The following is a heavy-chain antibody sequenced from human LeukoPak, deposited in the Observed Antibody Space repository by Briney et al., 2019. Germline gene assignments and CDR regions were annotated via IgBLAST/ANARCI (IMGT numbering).Heavy chain of an antibody. J-gene: IGHJ5*02. Sequence: GGSLRLSCEASGFPFSSYWMSWVREAPGKGLEWVANIKQDGSEKYYVDSVKGRFTISRDNVKNSLYLQMNSLRAEETAVYYCARYSAAAGTGSWFDPWGQGTLVTVSS. CDR2: IKQDGSEK. D-gene: IGHD6-13*01. CDR1: GFPFSSYW. CDR3: ARYSAAAGTGSWFDP. V-gene: IGHV3-7*01.